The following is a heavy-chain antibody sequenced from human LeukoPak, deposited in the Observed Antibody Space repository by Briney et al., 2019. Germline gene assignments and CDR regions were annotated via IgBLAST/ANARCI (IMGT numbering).Heavy chain of an antibody. CDR2: IYPGDSDT. J-gene: IGHJ4*02. CDR1: GYSFTTYW. CDR3: ARRYCSSTRCYFQLDY. V-gene: IGHV5-51*01. Sequence: GESLKISCKGSGYSFTTYWIGWVRQMPGKGLEWMGIIYPGDSDTTYSPSFQGQVTISADRSISTAYLQWSSLKASDTAMYYCARRYCSSTRCYFQLDYWGQGTLVTVSS. D-gene: IGHD2-2*01.